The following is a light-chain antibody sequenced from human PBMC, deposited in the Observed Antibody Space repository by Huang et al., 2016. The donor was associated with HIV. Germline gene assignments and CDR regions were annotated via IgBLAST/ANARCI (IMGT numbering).Light chain of an antibody. CDR1: RSVNTN. J-gene: IGKJ4*01. CDR2: GSS. CDR3: HQYNNWLLS. V-gene: IGKV3-15*01. Sequence: EIVMTQSPANLSVSPGERVTLPCRDTRSVNTNLAWYQQRPGQAPRLLIYGSSTRAPGIPARFSGSGSGTDFSLTISSLQSEDFALYYCHQYNNWLLSFGGGTRVDI.